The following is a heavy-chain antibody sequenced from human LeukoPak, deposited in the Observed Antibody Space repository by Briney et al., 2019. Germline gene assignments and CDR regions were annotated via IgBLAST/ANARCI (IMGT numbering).Heavy chain of an antibody. CDR1: GGTFSSYA. J-gene: IGHJ6*02. Sequence: ASVKVSCKASGGTFSSYAISWVRQAPGQGLEWMGRIIPILGIANYAQKFQGRVTITADKSTSTAYMELSSLRSEDTAVYYCARSRPKYCSSTSCYRYYYYGMDVWGQGTTVTVSS. CDR3: ARSRPKYCSSTSCYRYYYYGMDV. V-gene: IGHV1-69*04. CDR2: IIPILGIA. D-gene: IGHD2-2*02.